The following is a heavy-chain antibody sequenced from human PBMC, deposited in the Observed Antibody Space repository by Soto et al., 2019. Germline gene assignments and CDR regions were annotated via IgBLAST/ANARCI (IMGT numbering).Heavy chain of an antibody. V-gene: IGHV1-69*13. Sequence: ASVKVSCKASGGTFSSYAISWVRQAPGQGLEWMGGIIPIFGTANYAQKFQGRDTITADESTSTAYMELSSLRSEATDVYYSASQEDKWLFQHWGQGTLVTVSS. CDR2: IIPIFGTA. D-gene: IGHD5-12*01. J-gene: IGHJ1*01. CDR1: GGTFSSYA. CDR3: ASQEDKWLFQH.